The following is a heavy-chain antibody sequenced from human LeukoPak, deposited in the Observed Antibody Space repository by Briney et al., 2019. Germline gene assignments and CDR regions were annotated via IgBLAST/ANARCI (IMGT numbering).Heavy chain of an antibody. J-gene: IGHJ4*02. Sequence: ASVKVSCKASRYTFTSYDINWVREAAGQGLEWKGWMNPNTGRTGYAQKFQGRITMTRDTSINTAYMELTNLRSEDTAIYYCARLSQTPDYYTLGGYYYLGYWGQGTPVTVSS. CDR1: RYTFTSYD. CDR2: MNPNTGRT. V-gene: IGHV1-8*01. CDR3: ARLSQTPDYYTLGGYYYLGY. D-gene: IGHD3-10*01.